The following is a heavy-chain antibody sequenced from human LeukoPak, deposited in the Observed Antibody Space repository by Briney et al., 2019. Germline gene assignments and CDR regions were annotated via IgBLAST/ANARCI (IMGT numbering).Heavy chain of an antibody. CDR2: IIPILGIA. V-gene: IGHV1-69*10. J-gene: IGHJ4*02. CDR1: GGTFSSYT. D-gene: IGHD1-26*01. CDR3: ARDFLTPMGD. Sequence: SVKVSCKASGGTFSSYTISWVRQAPGQGLEWMGGIIPILGIANYAQKFQGRVTITADKSTSTAYMELSSLRSEDRAVYYCARDFLTPMGDWGQGTLVTVSS.